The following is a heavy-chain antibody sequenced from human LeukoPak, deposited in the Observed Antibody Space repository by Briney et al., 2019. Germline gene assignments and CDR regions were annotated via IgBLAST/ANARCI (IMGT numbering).Heavy chain of an antibody. D-gene: IGHD1-26*01. Sequence: PGGSLRLSCAASGFTFSSDAMSWVRQAPGKGLEWVSSISSSSSYIYYADSVKGRFTISRDNAKNSLYLQMNSLRAEDTAVYYCAREYSGSYYMDYYYYYMDVWGKGTTVTVSS. CDR3: AREYSGSYYMDYYYYYMDV. V-gene: IGHV3-21*01. CDR2: ISSSSSYI. CDR1: GFTFSSDA. J-gene: IGHJ6*03.